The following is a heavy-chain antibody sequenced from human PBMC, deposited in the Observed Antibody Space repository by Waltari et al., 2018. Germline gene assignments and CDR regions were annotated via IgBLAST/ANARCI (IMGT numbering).Heavy chain of an antibody. CDR1: GFTFSRSW. D-gene: IGHD3-9*01. CDR2: INPDGMTR. V-gene: IGHV3-74*01. J-gene: IGHJ3*01. Sequence: EVQVVESGGGLAQPVGSARLSCEASGFTFSRSWMPWVRQAPGKGLVWVSRINPDGMTRDYADSVEGRFTISRDNAQNTLYLQLNNLRVDDTAIYYCARELRGDNDLWGQGTMVTVSS. CDR3: ARELRGDNDL.